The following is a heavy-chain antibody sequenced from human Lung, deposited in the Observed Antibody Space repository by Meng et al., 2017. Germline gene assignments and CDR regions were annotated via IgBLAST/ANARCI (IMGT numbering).Heavy chain of an antibody. J-gene: IGHJ2*01. V-gene: IGHV4-30-4*01. CDR3: ARGQKGYFDL. Sequence: QVQLQESGPGLVKPSQTLSLTCTVSCGSISSSNYYWRWIRQPPGKGLEWSGHIYNSGSTYYNPSLKSRITISVDTSKNQFSLKLSSVTAADTAVYYCARGQKGYFDLWGRGTLVTVSS. CDR1: CGSISSSNYY. CDR2: IYNSGST.